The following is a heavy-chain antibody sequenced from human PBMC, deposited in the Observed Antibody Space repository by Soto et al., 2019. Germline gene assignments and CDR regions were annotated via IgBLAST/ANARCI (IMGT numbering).Heavy chain of an antibody. V-gene: IGHV4-31*03. CDR1: GGSISSGGYY. J-gene: IGHJ6*03. CDR3: ARSVDDYSNYGYYYYMDV. CDR2: IYYSGST. Sequence: SETLSLTCTVSGGSISSGGYYWSWIRQHPGKGLEWIGYIYYSGSTYYNPSLKSRVTISVDTSKNQFSLKLSSVTAADTAVYYCARSVDDYSNYGYYYYMDVWGKGTTVTVSS. D-gene: IGHD4-4*01.